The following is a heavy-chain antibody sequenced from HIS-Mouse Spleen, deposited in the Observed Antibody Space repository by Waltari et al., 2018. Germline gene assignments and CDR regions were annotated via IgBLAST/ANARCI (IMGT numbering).Heavy chain of an antibody. CDR2: MNPNSGNT. CDR3: ARGHDYSNYFDY. V-gene: IGHV1-8*01. J-gene: IGHJ4*02. D-gene: IGHD4-4*01. Sequence: QVQLVQSGAEVKKPGASVKVSCKASGYTFPSSHLNWVRQATGQGLEWMGWMNPNSGNTGYAQKFQGRVTMTRNTSISTAYMELSSLRSEDTAVYYCARGHDYSNYFDYWGQGTLVTVSS. CDR1: GYTFPSSH.